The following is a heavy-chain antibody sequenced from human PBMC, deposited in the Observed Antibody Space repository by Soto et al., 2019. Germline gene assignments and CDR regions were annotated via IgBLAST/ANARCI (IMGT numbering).Heavy chain of an antibody. CDR2: ISYDGSNK. J-gene: IGHJ6*02. CDR3: AKDRGSSSDYYYYSMDV. V-gene: IGHV3-30*18. D-gene: IGHD6-6*01. CDR1: GFTFSSYA. Sequence: QVQLVESGGGVVQPGRSLRLSCAASGFTFSSYAMHWVRQAPGKGLEWVALISYDGSNKYYADSVKGRFTISRDKSKNTLFLQMNSLRAEDPAVYYCAKDRGSSSDYYYYSMDVWGQGTTVTVSS.